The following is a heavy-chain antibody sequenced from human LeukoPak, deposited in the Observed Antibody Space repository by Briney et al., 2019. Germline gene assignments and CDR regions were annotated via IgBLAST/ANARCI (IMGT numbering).Heavy chain of an antibody. CDR1: GFNFSPCA. Sequence: GGSLRISCAASGFNFSPCAMTWVRQAPGKGLEWVSTITAGTTHIYYADSVKGRFTTSRDDAKTSLYLQLSSLRTEDTAVYYCARGGSGWSRDYWGQGTLVTVSS. V-gene: IGHV3-21*01. J-gene: IGHJ4*02. CDR3: ARGGSGWSRDY. CDR2: ITAGTTHI. D-gene: IGHD6-13*01.